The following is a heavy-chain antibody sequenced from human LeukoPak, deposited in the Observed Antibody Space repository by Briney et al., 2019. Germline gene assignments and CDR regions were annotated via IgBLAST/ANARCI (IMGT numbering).Heavy chain of an antibody. V-gene: IGHV4-4*09. CDR3: ARHGAARNYYYYYMDV. CDR1: GGSISSYY. J-gene: IGHJ6*03. CDR2: IYTSGST. D-gene: IGHD6-6*01. Sequence: SETLSPTCTVSGGSISSYYWSWIRQPPGKGLEWIGYIYTSGSTNYNPSLKSRVTISVDTSKNQFSLKLSSVTAADTAVYYCARHGAARNYYYYYMDVWGKGTTVTVSS.